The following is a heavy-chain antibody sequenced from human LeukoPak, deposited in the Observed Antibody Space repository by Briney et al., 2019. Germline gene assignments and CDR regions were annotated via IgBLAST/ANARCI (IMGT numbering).Heavy chain of an antibody. CDR1: GFNFRIYW. J-gene: IGHJ4*02. Sequence: GGSLRLSCAASGFNFRIYWMSWVRQAPGKGLEWVSTIRYGAESTYYADSVKGRFTISRDNSKNTVYLQMNSLRADDTAVYYCAKGLTTHDYWGQGTLVTVSS. D-gene: IGHD4-11*01. CDR3: AKGLTTHDY. V-gene: IGHV3-23*01. CDR2: IRYGAEST.